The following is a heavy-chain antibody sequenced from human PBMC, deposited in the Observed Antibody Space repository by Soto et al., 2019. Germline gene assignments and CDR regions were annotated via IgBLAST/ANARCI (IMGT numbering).Heavy chain of an antibody. Sequence: QVQLQESGPGLVKPSETLSLTCTVSGGSISSYYWSWIRQPPGKGLEWIGYIYYSGSTNYNPSLKSRVTISVDTSKNQFSLKLSSVTAADTAVYYCARAPENSGYGPYYYYYYMDVWGKGTTVTVSS. CDR2: IYYSGST. J-gene: IGHJ6*03. D-gene: IGHD5-12*01. CDR1: GGSISSYY. V-gene: IGHV4-59*08. CDR3: ARAPENSGYGPYYYYYYMDV.